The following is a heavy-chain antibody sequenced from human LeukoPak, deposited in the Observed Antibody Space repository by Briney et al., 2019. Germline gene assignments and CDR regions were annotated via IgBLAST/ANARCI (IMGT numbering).Heavy chain of an antibody. J-gene: IGHJ6*04. V-gene: IGHV3-33*01. Sequence: GESLKISCAASGFTFSSYGMHWVRQAPGKGLEWVAVIWYDGSNTYYADSVKGRFTISRDNSKNTLYLQMNSLRAEDTAIYYCATLLQGDGMDVWGKGTTVTVSS. CDR1: GFTFSSYG. D-gene: IGHD4-11*01. CDR3: ATLLQGDGMDV. CDR2: IWYDGSNT.